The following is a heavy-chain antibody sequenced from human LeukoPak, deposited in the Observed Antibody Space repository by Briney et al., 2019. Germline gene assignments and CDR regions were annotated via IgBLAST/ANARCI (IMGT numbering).Heavy chain of an antibody. CDR2: IKQDGSKK. CDR1: GFPFSSYW. J-gene: IGHJ4*02. D-gene: IGHD5-24*01. V-gene: IGHV3-7*04. CDR3: TRVGYIDEGIDY. Sequence: PGGSLRLSCVASGFPFSSYWMTWVRQAPGKGLEWVANIKQDGSKKSYVDSVKGRSTISRDNAKNSLYLQTNSLRAEDTAIYYCTRVGYIDEGIDYWGQGTLVTVSS.